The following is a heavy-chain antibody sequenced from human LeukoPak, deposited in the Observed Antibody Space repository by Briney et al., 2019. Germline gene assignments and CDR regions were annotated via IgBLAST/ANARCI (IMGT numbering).Heavy chain of an antibody. J-gene: IGHJ6*02. V-gene: IGHV1-69*13. D-gene: IGHD4-17*01. CDR2: IIPLLGTP. CDR1: GGTFTNYA. CDR3: AEDSSMVTTRAPYYYLDV. Sequence: SVKVSCKASGGTFTNYAISWVRQAPGQGLEWMGGIIPLLGTPNYAQKFQGRVTITADDSTSTAYMELTSLRSEDTAVYYCAEDSSMVTTRAPYYYLDVWGQGTTVTVSS.